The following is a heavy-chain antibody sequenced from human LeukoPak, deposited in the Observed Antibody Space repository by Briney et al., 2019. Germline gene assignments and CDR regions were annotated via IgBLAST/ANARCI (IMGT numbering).Heavy chain of an antibody. D-gene: IGHD3-3*01. J-gene: IGHJ4*02. CDR2: IRSKTYGGTT. Sequence: GGPLRLSCTAAGFTFGDYAMTWVRQAPGKGLEWVGFIRSKTYGGTTEYAASVKGRFTISRDDSKSIAYLQMNSLKTEDTAVYYCTRTFGVVNNFDYWGQGTLVTVSS. CDR3: TRTFGVVNNFDY. CDR1: GFTFGDYA. V-gene: IGHV3-49*04.